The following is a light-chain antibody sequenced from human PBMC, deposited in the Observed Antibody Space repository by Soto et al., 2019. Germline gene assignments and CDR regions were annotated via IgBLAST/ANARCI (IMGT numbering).Light chain of an antibody. J-gene: IGKJ3*01. CDR2: AAS. Sequence: DIPLTQSPSFLSASVGDRVTITCRASQGISSYLAWYQQKPGKAPKLLIYAASTLQSGVPSRFSGSGSGTEFTLTISSLQPEDFATYYCQQLNSYLFTFGPGTKVDI. CDR3: QQLNSYLFT. CDR1: QGISSY. V-gene: IGKV1-9*01.